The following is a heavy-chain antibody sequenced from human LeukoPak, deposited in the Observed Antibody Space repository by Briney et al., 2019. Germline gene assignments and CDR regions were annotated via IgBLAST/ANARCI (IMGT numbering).Heavy chain of an antibody. J-gene: IGHJ5*02. CDR2: INHSGSN. D-gene: IGHD6-13*01. CDR3: ARGRRGDSSSRGNWFDP. Sequence: PSETLSLTCAVYGRFFSGYYWSWLRQPPGKGLEWLGEINHSGSNNYNPSLKSRVPISVDTSKNQFSLKLSSVTAADTAVYYCARGRRGDSSSRGNWFDPWGQGTLVTVSS. V-gene: IGHV4-34*01. CDR1: GRFFSGYY.